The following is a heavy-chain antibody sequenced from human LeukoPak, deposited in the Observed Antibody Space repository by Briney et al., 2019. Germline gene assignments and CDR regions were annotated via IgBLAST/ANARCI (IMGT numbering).Heavy chain of an antibody. CDR2: IYPADSDT. Sequence: PGESLKISCEASGYSFNSYWIGWVRQMPGKGLEWMGIIYPADSDTRYSPSFQGQVTISADKSVTTAYLQWSSLRASDTAMYYCVRQDLDLTLDYWGQGTLVTVSS. V-gene: IGHV5-51*01. J-gene: IGHJ4*02. CDR1: GYSFNSYW. CDR3: VRQDLDLTLDY.